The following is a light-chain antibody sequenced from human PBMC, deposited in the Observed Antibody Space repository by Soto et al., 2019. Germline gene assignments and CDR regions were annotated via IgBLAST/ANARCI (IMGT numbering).Light chain of an antibody. J-gene: IGLJ2*01. Sequence: QAVVTQPASVSGSPGQSITISCTGTSSDVGGYNYVSWYQQHPGKAPKLMIYEVSNRPSGVSNRFSGSKSGNTASLTISGLQAEDEADSYCSSYTSSSTKMVFGGGTKLTVL. CDR2: EVS. V-gene: IGLV2-14*01. CDR1: SSDVGGYNY. CDR3: SSYTSSSTKMV.